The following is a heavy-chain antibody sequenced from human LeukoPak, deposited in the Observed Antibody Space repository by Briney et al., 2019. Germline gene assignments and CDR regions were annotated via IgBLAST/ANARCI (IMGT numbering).Heavy chain of an antibody. CDR1: GGSTSSGDYY. Sequence: SQTLSLTCTVSGGSTSSGDYYWSWIRQPPGKGLEWIGYIYYSGSTYYNPSLKSRVTISVDTSKNQFSLKLSSVTAADTAVYYCARWAIAAAHWYFDLWGRGTLVTVSS. V-gene: IGHV4-30-4*08. CDR3: ARWAIAAAHWYFDL. CDR2: IYYSGST. J-gene: IGHJ2*01. D-gene: IGHD6-13*01.